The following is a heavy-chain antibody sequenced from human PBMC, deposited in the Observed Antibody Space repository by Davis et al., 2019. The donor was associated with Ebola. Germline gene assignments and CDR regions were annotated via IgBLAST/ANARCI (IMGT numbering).Heavy chain of an antibody. CDR3: AKDRRGYGDYGYYYGMDV. CDR1: GFTFSSYA. J-gene: IGHJ6*02. Sequence: GESLKISCAASGFTFSSYAMHWVRQAPGKGLEWVAVISYDGSNKYYADSVKGRFTISRDNSKNTLYLQMNSLRAEDTAVYYCAKDRRGYGDYGYYYGMDVWGQGTTVTVSS. V-gene: IGHV3-30*04. D-gene: IGHD4-17*01. CDR2: ISYDGSNK.